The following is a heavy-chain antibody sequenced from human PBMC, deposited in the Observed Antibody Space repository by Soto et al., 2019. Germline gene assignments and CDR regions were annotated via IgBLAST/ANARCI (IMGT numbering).Heavy chain of an antibody. Sequence: ETLALTRTVSGDSINNYYWSWIRQPPGKRLEWIGYINYTGSPTYNPSLESRVTMSVDTSKNQFSLKLNSVNAADTAVYYCAKYRRTEAEGFTLDYWGRGTLVTVSS. D-gene: IGHD6-13*01. CDR2: INYTGSP. J-gene: IGHJ4*02. V-gene: IGHV4-59*01. CDR3: AKYRRTEAEGFTLDY. CDR1: GDSINNYY.